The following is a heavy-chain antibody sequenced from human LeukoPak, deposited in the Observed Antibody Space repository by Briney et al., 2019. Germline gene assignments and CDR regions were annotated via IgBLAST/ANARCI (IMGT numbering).Heavy chain of an antibody. CDR3: ARGTRRSVVVITAVEAFDI. V-gene: IGHV3-30*04. CDR2: ISYDGSNK. Sequence: GGSLRLSCAASGFTFSSYAMHWVRQAPGKGLEWGAVISYDGSNKYYADSVKGRFTISRDNSKNTLYLQMNSLRAEDTAVYYCARGTRRSVVVITAVEAFDIWGQGTMVTVSS. CDR1: GFTFSSYA. D-gene: IGHD3-22*01. J-gene: IGHJ3*02.